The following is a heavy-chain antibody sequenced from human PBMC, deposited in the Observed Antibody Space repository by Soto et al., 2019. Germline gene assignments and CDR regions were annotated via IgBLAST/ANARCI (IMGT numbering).Heavy chain of an antibody. J-gene: IGHJ3*02. D-gene: IGHD4-17*01. Sequence: EVQLLESGGGLVQPGGSLRLSCAASGFTFSSYAMSWVRQAPGKGLGWVSAISGGGGSTYFADSVKGRFTISRDNSKNTLYLQMNSLRAEDTAIYYCAKQKTTVTRYDAFDIWGQGTMVTVSS. CDR2: ISGGGGST. CDR3: AKQKTTVTRYDAFDI. V-gene: IGHV3-23*01. CDR1: GFTFSSYA.